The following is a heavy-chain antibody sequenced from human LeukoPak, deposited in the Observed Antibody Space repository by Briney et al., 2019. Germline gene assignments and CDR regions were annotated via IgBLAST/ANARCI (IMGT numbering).Heavy chain of an antibody. V-gene: IGHV4-34*01. Sequence: ASETLSLTCAVYGGSFSGYYWSWIRQPPGKGLEWTGEINHSGSTNYNPSLKSRVTISVDTSKNQFSLKLSSATAADTAVYYCARLTTRATARDTGFDYWGQGTLVTVSS. D-gene: IGHD1-14*01. CDR1: GGSFSGYY. J-gene: IGHJ4*02. CDR2: INHSGST. CDR3: ARLTTRATARDTGFDY.